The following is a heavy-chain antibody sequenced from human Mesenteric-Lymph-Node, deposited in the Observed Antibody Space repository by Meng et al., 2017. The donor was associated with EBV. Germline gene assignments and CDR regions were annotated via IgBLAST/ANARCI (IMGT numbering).Heavy chain of an antibody. J-gene: IGHJ4*02. CDR2: ISTSGSYI. V-gene: IGHV3-21*02. CDR3: ARVSGWYV. CDR1: GFTFSSYS. D-gene: IGHD6-19*01. Sequence: EVPLVESGGGLVKPGGSLRLSCAASGFTFSSYSMNWVRQAPGKGLEWVSSISTSGSYIYYADSVKGRFTISRDNAKNSVYLQMNSLRVEDTAVYYCARVSGWYVWGQGTLVTVSS.